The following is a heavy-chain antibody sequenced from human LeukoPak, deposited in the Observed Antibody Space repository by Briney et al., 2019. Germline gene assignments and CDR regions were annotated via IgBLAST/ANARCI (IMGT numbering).Heavy chain of an antibody. Sequence: GESLKISCNGSGYSFSTYWIGWVRQMPGKGLEWMGIIYPGDSDTRYSPSFRGQVTISVDESISTAYLQWSSLEASDTAMYYCARRISSWYFDYWGQGTLVTVSS. CDR2: IYPGDSDT. J-gene: IGHJ4*02. V-gene: IGHV5-51*01. D-gene: IGHD6-13*01. CDR1: GYSFSTYW. CDR3: ARRISSWYFDY.